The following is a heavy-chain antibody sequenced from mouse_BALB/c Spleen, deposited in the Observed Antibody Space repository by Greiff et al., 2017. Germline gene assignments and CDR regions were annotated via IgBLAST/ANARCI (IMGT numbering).Heavy chain of an antibody. V-gene: IGHV1S56*01. CDR3: AAGGWLRRGYAMDY. CDR1: GYTFTSYY. Sequence: QVQLQQSGPELVKPGASVRLSCKASGYTFTSYYIHWVKQRPGQGLEWIGWIYPGNVNTKYNEKFKGKATLTADKSSSTAYMQLSSLTSEDSAVYFCAAGGWLRRGYAMDYWGQGTSVTVSS. D-gene: IGHD2-2*01. CDR2: IYPGNVNT. J-gene: IGHJ4*01.